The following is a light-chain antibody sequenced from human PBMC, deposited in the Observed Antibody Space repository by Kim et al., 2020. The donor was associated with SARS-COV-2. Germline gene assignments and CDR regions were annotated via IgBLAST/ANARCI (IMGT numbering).Light chain of an antibody. J-gene: IGLJ1*01. V-gene: IGLV1-44*01. CDR2: NNN. CDR1: GSNIGDNP. CDR3: AAWDDSLNAEV. Sequence: GQRVTISCSRSGSNIGDNPVNWYQQLPGTAPKLLISNNNQRPSGVPDRFSGSRSGTSASLAISGLHSEDEADYYCAAWDDSLNAEVFGTGTKVTVL.